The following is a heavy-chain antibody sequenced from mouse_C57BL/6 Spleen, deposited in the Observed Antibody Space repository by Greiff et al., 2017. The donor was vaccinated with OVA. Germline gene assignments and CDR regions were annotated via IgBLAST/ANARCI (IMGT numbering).Heavy chain of an antibody. CDR1: GYSITSGYY. CDR3: ARYGNYGNYFDY. D-gene: IGHD2-1*01. V-gene: IGHV3-6*01. J-gene: IGHJ2*01. CDR2: ISYDGSN. Sequence: EVKLLESGPGLVKPSQSLSLTCSVTGYSITSGYYWNWIRQFPGNKLEWMGYISYDGSNNYNPSLKNRISITRDTSKNQFFLKLNSVTTEDTATYYCARYGNYGNYFDYWGQGTTLTVSS.